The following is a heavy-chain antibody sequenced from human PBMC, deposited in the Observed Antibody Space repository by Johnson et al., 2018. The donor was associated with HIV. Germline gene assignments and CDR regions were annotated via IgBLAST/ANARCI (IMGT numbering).Heavy chain of an antibody. Sequence: VQLVESGGGLVQPGGSLRLSCVASGFTVSGNYMSWVRQAPGKGLEWVSVMYSGGSTYYADSVKGRFTISRDNSKNTLYLQMNSLRAEDTALYYCARATYYYDSSGYLGDAFDIWGQGTMVTVSS. CDR1: GFTVSGNY. J-gene: IGHJ3*02. V-gene: IGHV3-66*01. CDR2: MYSGGST. CDR3: ARATYYYDSSGYLGDAFDI. D-gene: IGHD3-22*01.